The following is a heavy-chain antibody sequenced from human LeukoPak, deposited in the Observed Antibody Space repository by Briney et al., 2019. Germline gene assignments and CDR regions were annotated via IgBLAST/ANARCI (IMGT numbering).Heavy chain of an antibody. V-gene: IGHV4-59*01. D-gene: IGHD6-13*01. CDR3: ARASSSWDYYFDY. CDR1: GGSFSGYY. J-gene: IGHJ4*02. Sequence: PSETLSLTCGVYGGSFSGYYWSWIRQPPGKGLEWIGYIYYSGSTNYNPSLRSRVTISVDTSKNQFSLKLSSVTAADTAVYYCARASSSWDYYFDYWGQGTLVTVSS. CDR2: IYYSGST.